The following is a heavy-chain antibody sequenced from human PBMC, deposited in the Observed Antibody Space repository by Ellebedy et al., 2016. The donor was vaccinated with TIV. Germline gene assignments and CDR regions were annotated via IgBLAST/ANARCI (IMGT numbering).Heavy chain of an antibody. CDR2: IYYTGST. J-gene: IGHJ4*01. Sequence: SETLSLTCTVSGGSISSYYWSWIRQPPGMGLEWLGYIYYTGSTNYNPSLKSRTTMSVDTSRNQFSLNLSSLTAADTAVYYCARGGEFFDHWGNGTLVTVSS. V-gene: IGHV4-59*01. D-gene: IGHD2/OR15-2a*01. CDR1: GGSISSYY. CDR3: ARGGEFFDH.